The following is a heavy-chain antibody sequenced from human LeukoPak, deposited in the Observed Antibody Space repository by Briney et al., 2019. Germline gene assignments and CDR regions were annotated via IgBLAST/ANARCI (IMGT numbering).Heavy chain of an antibody. CDR1: GFTFSSYG. V-gene: IGHV3-33*01. CDR3: ARVDRHSTSTFDY. D-gene: IGHD2-15*01. CDR2: IWYDGSNK. J-gene: IGHJ4*02. Sequence: PGRSLRLSCAASGFTFSSYGMHWVRQAPGKGLEWVAVIWYDGSNKYYADSVKGRFTISRDNSKNPLYLQMNSLRAEDTAVYYCARVDRHSTSTFDYWGQGTLVTVSS.